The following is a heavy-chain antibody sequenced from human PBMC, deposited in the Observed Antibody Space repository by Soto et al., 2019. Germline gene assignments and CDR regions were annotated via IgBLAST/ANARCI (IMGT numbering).Heavy chain of an antibody. CDR1: GGSISSSSYY. Sequence: PSETLSLTCSVSGGSISSSSYYWGWIRQPLGKGLEWIGSIYYSGSTYYNPSLKSRVTISVDTSKNQFSLKLSSVTAADTAVYYCASRYDFWSGYRLLTFDYWGQGTLVTVS. CDR3: ASRYDFWSGYRLLTFDY. D-gene: IGHD3-3*01. CDR2: IYYSGST. V-gene: IGHV4-39*01. J-gene: IGHJ4*02.